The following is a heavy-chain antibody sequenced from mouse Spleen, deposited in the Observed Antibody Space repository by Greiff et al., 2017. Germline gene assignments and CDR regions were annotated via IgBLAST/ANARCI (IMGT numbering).Heavy chain of an antibody. D-gene: IGHD1-1*01. CDR1: GFSLSTSGMG. J-gene: IGHJ1*01. Sequence: QVTLKVSGPGILQSSQTLSLTCSFSGFSLSTSGMGVSWIRQPSGKGLEWLAHIYWDDDKRYNPSLKSRLTISKDTSRNQVFLKITSVDTADTATYYCARIDYYYGSSYLYWYFDVWGAGTTVTVSS. CDR3: ARIDYYYGSSYLYWYFDV. CDR2: IYWDDDK. V-gene: IGHV8-12*01.